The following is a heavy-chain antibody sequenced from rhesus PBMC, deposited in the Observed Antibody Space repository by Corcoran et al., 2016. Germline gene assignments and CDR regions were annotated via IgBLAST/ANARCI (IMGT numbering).Heavy chain of an antibody. D-gene: IGHD3-16*01. CDR3: ARLVPFYCCGSYYPTWYFVL. V-gene: IGHV2-95*01. CDR2: IYWNDRK. CDR1: GFSIRTPGTG. J-gene: IGHJ2*01. Sequence: QVTLKESGSARVKPTQTLTLTCTFSGFSIRTPGTGVGWTRQPQGKALEWLEGIYWNDRKYYSTSPQCNLLNSKDHSKNQVFLTMTHMDPVDTAAFYCARLVPFYCCGSYYPTWYFVLWGPGTPITISS.